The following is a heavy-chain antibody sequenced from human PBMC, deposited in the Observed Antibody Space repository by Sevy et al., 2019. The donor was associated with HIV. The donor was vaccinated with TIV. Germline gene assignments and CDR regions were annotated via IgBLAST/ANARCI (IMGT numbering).Heavy chain of an antibody. J-gene: IGHJ6*02. CDR1: GFTFSSYS. V-gene: IGHV3-21*01. CDR3: ARVAAAGDYYYYGMDV. CDR2: ISSSSSYI. D-gene: IGHD6-13*01. Sequence: GGCLRLSCAASGFTFSSYSMNWVRQAPGKGLEWVSSISSSSSYIYYADSVKGRFTISRDNAKNSLYLQMNSLRAEDTAVYYCARVAAAGDYYYYGMDVWGQGTTVTVSS.